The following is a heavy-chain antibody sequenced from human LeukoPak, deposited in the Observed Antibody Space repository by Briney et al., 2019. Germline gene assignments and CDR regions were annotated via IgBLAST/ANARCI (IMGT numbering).Heavy chain of an antibody. CDR3: AKQAEDFGDSKTDY. J-gene: IGHJ4*02. Sequence: PGRSLRLSCAASGFTFSSYAMHWVRQAPGKGLEWVAVISYDGSNKYYADSVKGRFTISRDNSKNTLYLQMNSLRAEDTAVYYCAKQAEDFGDSKTDYWGQGTLVTVSS. D-gene: IGHD4-17*01. CDR2: ISYDGSNK. V-gene: IGHV3-30-3*01. CDR1: GFTFSSYA.